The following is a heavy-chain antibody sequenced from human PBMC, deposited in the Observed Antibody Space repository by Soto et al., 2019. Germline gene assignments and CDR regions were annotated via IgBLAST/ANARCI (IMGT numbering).Heavy chain of an antibody. CDR3: ALRRRDSAYYYYGMDV. Sequence: EVQLLDSGGGLVQPGGSLRLSCAASGFTFSNYAMSWVRQAPGKGLEWVSSISASVGSTYYADSVKGRFIISRDNSKNTLYLQMNSLRAEDTAVYYCALRRRDSAYYYYGMDVWGQGTTVTVSS. V-gene: IGHV3-23*01. CDR2: ISASVGST. CDR1: GFTFSNYA. J-gene: IGHJ6*02. D-gene: IGHD3-10*01.